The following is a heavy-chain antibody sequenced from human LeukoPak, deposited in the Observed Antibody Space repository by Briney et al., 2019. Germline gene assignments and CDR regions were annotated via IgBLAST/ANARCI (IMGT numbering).Heavy chain of an antibody. CDR1: GGSISSYY. D-gene: IGHD3-3*01. Sequence: SETLSLTCTVSGGSISSYYWSWIRQPAGKGLEWIGRIYTSGSTNYNPSLKSRVTMSVDTSKNQFSLKLNSVTAADTAVYYCARDGRFLEWLSPYYYYGMDVWGQGTTVTVSS. CDR3: ARDGRFLEWLSPYYYYGMDV. CDR2: IYTSGST. V-gene: IGHV4-4*07. J-gene: IGHJ6*02.